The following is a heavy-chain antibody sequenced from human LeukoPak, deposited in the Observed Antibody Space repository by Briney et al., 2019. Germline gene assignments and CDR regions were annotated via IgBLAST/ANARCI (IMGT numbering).Heavy chain of an antibody. CDR2: MNPNSGNT. D-gene: IGHD3-9*01. V-gene: IGHV1-8*01. J-gene: IGHJ6*02. CDR1: GYTFTSYD. CDR3: ARVGDILTGYHFYYYGMDV. Sequence: GASVKVSCKASGYTFTSYDINWVRQATGQGLEWRGWMNPNSGNTGYAQKFQGRVTMTRNTSISTAYMELSSLRSEDTAVYYCARVGDILTGYHFYYYGMDVWGQGTTVSVSS.